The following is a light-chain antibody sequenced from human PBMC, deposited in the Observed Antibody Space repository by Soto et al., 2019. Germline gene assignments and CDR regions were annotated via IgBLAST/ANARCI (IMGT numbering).Light chain of an antibody. CDR1: QSVSSN. V-gene: IGKV3-20*01. J-gene: IGKJ1*01. CDR2: DAS. Sequence: VGTQSPATLSVSPGESATLSCRASQSVSSNVAWYQQIPGRTPRLLIYDASSRATGIPDRFSGSGSGTDLTLTISRLEPEDFAVDDCQQYGSSPWTFGQGTKVDIK. CDR3: QQYGSSPWT.